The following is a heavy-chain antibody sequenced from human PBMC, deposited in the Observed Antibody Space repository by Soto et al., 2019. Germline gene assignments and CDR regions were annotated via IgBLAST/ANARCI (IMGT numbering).Heavy chain of an antibody. CDR3: XXXXXXXXXXXYFDL. CDR1: GGTFTSYT. Sequence: QVQLVQSGAEVKKPGSSVKVSCKPSGGTFTSYTFSWVRQAPGQGFEWMGRIIPFLSITNYAQKFPGRVXXXXXXXXXXXXXXXXXXXXXXXXXXXXXXXXXXXXXXXYFDLWGQGTLVTVSS. J-gene: IGHJ4*02. CDR2: IIPFLSIT. V-gene: IGHV1-69*02.